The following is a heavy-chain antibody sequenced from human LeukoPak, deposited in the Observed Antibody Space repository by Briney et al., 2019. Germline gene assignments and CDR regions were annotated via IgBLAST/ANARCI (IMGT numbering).Heavy chain of an antibody. CDR2: IKQDGSDN. D-gene: IGHD2/OR15-2a*01. CDR3: ARGSSEYYYYYYMDV. Sequence: GGPLRLSCAASGFPFSSFWKIWPRHAPGKGLEWVANIKQDGSDNYYVDYVKGRFTLSRNNANNSLYLQMNSLRAEDTAVYYGARGSSEYYYYYYMDVWGKGTTVTVSS. J-gene: IGHJ6*03. V-gene: IGHV3-7*01. CDR1: GFPFSSFW.